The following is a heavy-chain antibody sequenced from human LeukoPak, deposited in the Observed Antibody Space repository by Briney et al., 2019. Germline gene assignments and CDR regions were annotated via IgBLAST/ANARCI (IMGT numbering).Heavy chain of an antibody. Sequence: GGSLRLSCAASGFTFSSYAMHWVRQAPGKGLEWVAVISYDGSNKYYADSVKGRFTISRDNSKNTLYLQMNSLRAEDTAVYYCASQESYSSGLEYWGQGTLVTVSS. D-gene: IGHD6-19*01. CDR2: ISYDGSNK. CDR1: GFTFSSYA. CDR3: ASQESYSSGLEY. J-gene: IGHJ4*02. V-gene: IGHV3-30*04.